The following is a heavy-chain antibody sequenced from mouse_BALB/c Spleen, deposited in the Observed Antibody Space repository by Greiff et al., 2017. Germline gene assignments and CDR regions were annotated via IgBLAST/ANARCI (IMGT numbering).Heavy chain of an antibody. CDR1: GFTFSSFG. D-gene: IGHD1-1*01. J-gene: IGHJ2*01. CDR2: ISSGSSTI. V-gene: IGHV5-17*02. Sequence: EVMLVESGGGLVQPGGSRKLSCAASGFTFSSFGMHWVRQAPEKGLEWVAYISSGSSTIYYADTVKGRFTISRDNPKNTLFLQMTSLRSEDTAMYYCARNDGSVYYFDDWGQGTTLTVSS. CDR3: ARNDGSVYYFDD.